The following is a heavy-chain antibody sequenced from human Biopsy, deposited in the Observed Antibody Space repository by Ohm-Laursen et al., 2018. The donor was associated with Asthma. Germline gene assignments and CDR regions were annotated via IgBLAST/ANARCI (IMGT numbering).Heavy chain of an antibody. V-gene: IGHV3-7*01. CDR1: GFTFGDYC. J-gene: IGHJ1*01. Sequence: SLRLSCSASGFTFGDYCMSWVRQVPGQGLEWVANIKHDGSEKNHVDPLKGRFTISRDNAKNLLFLQMNSLRAEDAAVYYCARACLFWSSYHAEHFQHWGQGTLVTVSS. CDR2: IKHDGSEK. D-gene: IGHD3-3*01. CDR3: ARACLFWSSYHAEHFQH.